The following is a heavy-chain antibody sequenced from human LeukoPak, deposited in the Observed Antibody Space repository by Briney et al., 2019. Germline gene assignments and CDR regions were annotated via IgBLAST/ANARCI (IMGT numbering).Heavy chain of an antibody. CDR2: IKQDGGEK. Sequence: GSLRLSCAVSGFTFSSYWMNWVRQAPGKGLEWVASIKQDGGEKSYVDSVKGRFTISRDNAKNSLYLQMSSLRAEDTAVYYCARDGTAAGLYFDLWGQGTLVTVSS. J-gene: IGHJ4*01. D-gene: IGHD6-13*01. CDR3: ARDGTAAGLYFDL. V-gene: IGHV3-7*01. CDR1: GFTFSSYW.